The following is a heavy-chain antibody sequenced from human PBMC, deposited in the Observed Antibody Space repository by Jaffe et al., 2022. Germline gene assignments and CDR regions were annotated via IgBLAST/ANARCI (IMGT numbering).Heavy chain of an antibody. CDR3: ARGVTIFGVVIGRWFDP. D-gene: IGHD3-3*01. V-gene: IGHV1-8*01. CDR1: GYTFTSYD. J-gene: IGHJ5*02. Sequence: QVQLVQSGAEVKKPGASVKVSCKASGYTFTSYDINWVRQATGQGLEWMGWMNPNSGNTGYAQKFQGRVTMTRNTSISTAYMELSSLRSEDTAVYYCARGVTIFGVVIGRWFDPWGQGTLVTVSS. CDR2: MNPNSGNT.